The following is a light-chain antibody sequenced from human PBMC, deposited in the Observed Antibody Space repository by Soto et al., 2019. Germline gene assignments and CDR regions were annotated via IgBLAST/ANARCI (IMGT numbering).Light chain of an antibody. V-gene: IGLV2-8*01. CDR1: SSDIGAYNY. Sequence: QSALTQPPSASGSPGQSVTISCTGTSSDIGAYNYVSWFQQHPGEAPKLIISEVNKRPSGVPNSFSGSKSGNTASLTVSGLQDEDEADYYCTSYGGRDNLIFGGGTKLTVL. J-gene: IGLJ2*01. CDR3: TSYGGRDNLI. CDR2: EVN.